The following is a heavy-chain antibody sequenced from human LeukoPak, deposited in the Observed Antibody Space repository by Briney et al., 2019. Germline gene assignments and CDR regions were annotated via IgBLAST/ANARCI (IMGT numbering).Heavy chain of an antibody. Sequence: SETLSLTCAVYGGSFSGYYWSWIRQPPGKGLEWIGYIYYSGSTYYNPSLKSRVTISVDPSKNQFSLKLSSVTAADTAVYYCARETTSGSSTKGPMEFDYWGQGTLVTVSS. CDR2: IYYSGST. CDR1: GGSFSGYY. CDR3: ARETTSGSSTKGPMEFDY. V-gene: IGHV4-34*09. D-gene: IGHD1-26*01. J-gene: IGHJ4*02.